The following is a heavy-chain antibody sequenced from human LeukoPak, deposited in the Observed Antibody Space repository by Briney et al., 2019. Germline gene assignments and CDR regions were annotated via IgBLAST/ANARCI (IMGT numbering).Heavy chain of an antibody. CDR2: IWYDGSNK. J-gene: IGHJ6*04. D-gene: IGHD2-2*01. CDR3: ARDSPYCSSTSCHGGYYGMDV. CDR1: GFTFSSYG. Sequence: PGRPLRLSCAASGFTFSSYGMYWVRQAPGRGLEWVAVIWYDGSNKYYADSVKGRFTISRDNSKNTLYLQMNSLRAEDTAVYYCARDSPYCSSTSCHGGYYGMDVWGKGTTVTVSS. V-gene: IGHV3-33*01.